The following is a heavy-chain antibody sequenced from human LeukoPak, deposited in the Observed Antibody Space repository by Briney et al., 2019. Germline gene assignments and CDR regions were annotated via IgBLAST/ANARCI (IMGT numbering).Heavy chain of an antibody. CDR1: RFTFSSYA. D-gene: IGHD5-12*01. CDR2: ISYDGSND. CDR3: AKDATPYY. J-gene: IGHJ4*02. V-gene: IGHV3-30-3*01. Sequence: GGSLRLSCAASRFTFSSYAMHWVRQAPGKGLEWVALISYDGSNDHHVMDSVKGRFTISRDNSKNTLYLGMNSLRADDTAVYYCAKDATPYYWGQGTLVTVSS.